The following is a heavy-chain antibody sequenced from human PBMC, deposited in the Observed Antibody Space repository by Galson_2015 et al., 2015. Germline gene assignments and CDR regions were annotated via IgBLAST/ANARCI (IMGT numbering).Heavy chain of an antibody. Sequence: SETLSLTCAVYGGSFSGYYWSWIRQPPGKGLEWIGEINHSGSTNYNPSLKSRVTISVDTSKNQFSLKLSSVTAADTAVYYCARGERRGSGQYYFDYWGQGTLVTVSS. V-gene: IGHV4-34*01. CDR1: GGSFSGYY. D-gene: IGHD6-19*01. CDR2: INHSGST. CDR3: ARGERRGSGQYYFDY. J-gene: IGHJ4*02.